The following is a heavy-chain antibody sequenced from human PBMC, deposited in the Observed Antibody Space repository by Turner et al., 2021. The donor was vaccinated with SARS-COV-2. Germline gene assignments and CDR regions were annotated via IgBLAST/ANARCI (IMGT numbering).Heavy chain of an antibody. V-gene: IGHV3-53*01. CDR3: ARGGGSSSTRVS. CDR1: GFSVSNNY. Sequence: EVQLVESGGELIQPGGSLRPSCAVSGFSVSNNYMSWVRQAPGKGLEGVSVIYTGGSTYYTDSVKGRLTISRDNSKNTVFLQMNSLGAEDTAIYYCARGGGSSSTRVSWGHGTLVTVSS. CDR2: IYTGGST. J-gene: IGHJ5*01. D-gene: IGHD3-16*01.